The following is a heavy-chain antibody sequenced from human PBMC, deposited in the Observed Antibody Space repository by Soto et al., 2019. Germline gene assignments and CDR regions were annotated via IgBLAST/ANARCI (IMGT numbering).Heavy chain of an antibody. CDR3: ARGVADYYDSSGYCDY. V-gene: IGHV3-21*01. J-gene: IGHJ4*02. D-gene: IGHD3-22*01. Sequence: LRLSCAASGFTFSTYTMNWVRQAPGKGLEWVSSSSTSRSYIYYADSVKGRFTISRDNAKNSLYLQMNSLRAEDTAVYYCARGVADYYDSSGYCDYWGPGTLVTVS. CDR1: GFTFSTYT. CDR2: SSTSRSYI.